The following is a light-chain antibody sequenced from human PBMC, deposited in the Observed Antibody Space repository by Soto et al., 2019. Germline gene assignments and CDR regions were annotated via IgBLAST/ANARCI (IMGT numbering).Light chain of an antibody. V-gene: IGLV1-44*01. Sequence: QSVLTQPPSASGTPGQRVTISCSGSSSNIGSNTVNWYLQLPGTAPKLLIYSNNQRPSGVPDRFSGAKSGTSASLAISGLQSEDEADYYCAAWDDSLNGNVFGTGTKLTV. CDR2: SNN. J-gene: IGLJ1*01. CDR3: AAWDDSLNGNV. CDR1: SSNIGSNT.